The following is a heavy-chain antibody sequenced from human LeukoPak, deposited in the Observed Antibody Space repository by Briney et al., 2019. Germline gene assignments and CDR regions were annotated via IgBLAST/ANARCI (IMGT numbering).Heavy chain of an antibody. CDR2: IYPGDSDT. Sequence: GESLKISCRVSGYSFPSYWITWVRQMPGKGLEWMGIIYPGDSDTRYSPSFQGQVTISADKSISTAYLQWSSLKASDTAMYYCARPTRDGYNYYFDYWGQGTLVTVSS. J-gene: IGHJ4*02. CDR3: ARPTRDGYNYYFDY. D-gene: IGHD5-24*01. CDR1: GYSFPSYW. V-gene: IGHV5-51*01.